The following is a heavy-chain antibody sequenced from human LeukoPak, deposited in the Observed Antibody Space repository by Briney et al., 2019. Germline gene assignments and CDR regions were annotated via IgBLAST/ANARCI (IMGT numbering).Heavy chain of an antibody. D-gene: IGHD1-14*01. Sequence: GGSLRLSCAAPGFTFSSYAMSWVRQAPGKGLEWVAVISYDGSNKFYADSVKGRLAISRDNSKNTLYLQMNSLRTEDTAVYYCAKASNNHGLGGTVEYWGQGTLLTVSS. CDR2: ISYDGSNK. V-gene: IGHV3-30*18. J-gene: IGHJ4*02. CDR3: AKASNNHGLGGTVEY. CDR1: GFTFSSYA.